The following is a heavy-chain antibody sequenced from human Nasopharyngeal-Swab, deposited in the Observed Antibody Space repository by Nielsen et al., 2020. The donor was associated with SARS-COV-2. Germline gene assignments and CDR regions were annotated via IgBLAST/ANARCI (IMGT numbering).Heavy chain of an antibody. Sequence: SETLSLTCTVSGGSISSGSYYWSWIRQPAGKGLEWIGRIYTSGSTNYNPSLKSRVTISVDTSKNQFSLKLSSVTAADTAVYYCARGCSSTSCPYDYWGQGTLVTVSS. CDR3: ARGCSSTSCPYDY. J-gene: IGHJ4*02. CDR2: IYTSGST. CDR1: GGSISSGSYY. V-gene: IGHV4-61*02. D-gene: IGHD2-2*01.